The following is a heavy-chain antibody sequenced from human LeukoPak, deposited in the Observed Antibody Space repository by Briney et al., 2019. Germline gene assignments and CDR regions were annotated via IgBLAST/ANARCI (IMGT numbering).Heavy chain of an antibody. V-gene: IGHV3-15*01. D-gene: IGHD3-10*01. Sequence: PGGSLRLSCATSGFTFSDAWMSWVRQAPGQGLEWVGRIQSKTDGGPTDYTAPVKGRSTISRDDSKSTLYLQMNSLKAGDTAVYYCTTDRGALTNWGQGTLVTVSS. CDR1: GFTFSDAW. CDR3: TTDRGALTN. J-gene: IGHJ4*02. CDR2: IQSKTDGGPT.